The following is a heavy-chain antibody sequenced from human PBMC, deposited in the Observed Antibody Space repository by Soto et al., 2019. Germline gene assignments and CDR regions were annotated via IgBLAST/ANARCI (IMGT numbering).Heavy chain of an antibody. J-gene: IGHJ6*03. CDR2: IYYSGST. CDR3: ARVMTSTGGYYYYYMDV. V-gene: IGHV4-59*01. D-gene: IGHD1-26*01. Sequence: SETLSLTCTVSGGSISSYYWSWIRQPPGKGLEWIGYIYYSGSTNYNPSLKSRVTISVDTSKNQFSLKLSSVTAADTAVYYCARVMTSTGGYYYYYMDVWGKGTTVTSP. CDR1: GGSISSYY.